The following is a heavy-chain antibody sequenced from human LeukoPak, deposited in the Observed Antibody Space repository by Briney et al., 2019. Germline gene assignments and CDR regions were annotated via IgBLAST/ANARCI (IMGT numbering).Heavy chain of an antibody. D-gene: IGHD6-6*01. CDR1: GGSITSTSYC. CDR3: ARDTSYSSSSRAFDI. V-gene: IGHV4-39*07. J-gene: IGHJ3*02. CDR2: IYYSGST. Sequence: PSETLSLTCTVSGGSITSTSYCWGWIRQPPGKGLEWIGDIYYSGSTSGTTYYNPSLKSRVTISVDTSKNQFSLKLSSVTAADTAVYYCARDTSYSSSSRAFDIWGQGTMVTVSS.